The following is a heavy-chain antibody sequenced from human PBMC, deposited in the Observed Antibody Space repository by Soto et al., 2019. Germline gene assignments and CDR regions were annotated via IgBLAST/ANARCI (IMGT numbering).Heavy chain of an antibody. Sequence: GGSLRLSCAASGFTVSSNYMSWVRQAPGKGLEWVSVIYSGGRTYYADSVKGRFTISRDNSKNTQYLQMNSLRAEDTAVYYCARDQGIAAAGILFSHDGMDVWGQGTTVTVSS. CDR3: ARDQGIAAAGILFSHDGMDV. CDR2: IYSGGRT. V-gene: IGHV3-53*01. J-gene: IGHJ6*02. D-gene: IGHD6-13*01. CDR1: GFTVSSNY.